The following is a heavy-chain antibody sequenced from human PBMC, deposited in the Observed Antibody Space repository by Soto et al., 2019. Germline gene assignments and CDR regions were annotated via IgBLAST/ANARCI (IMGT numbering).Heavy chain of an antibody. Sequence: EVQLVESGGGLIQPGGSLKLSCAASGFTVGNNYMSWVRQAPGKGLEWVSLIYSTGTTKYADSVKGRFTVSRDNAKNTLYLQMNSLRAEDTAVYYCAKDGRGSGSHYTGWGYWGQGTLVTVSS. CDR3: AKDGRGSGSHYTGWGY. D-gene: IGHD3-10*01. CDR1: GFTVGNNY. V-gene: IGHV3-53*01. J-gene: IGHJ4*02. CDR2: IYSTGTT.